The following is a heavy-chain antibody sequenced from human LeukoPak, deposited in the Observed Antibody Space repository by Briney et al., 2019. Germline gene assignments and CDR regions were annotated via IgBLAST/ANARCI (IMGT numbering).Heavy chain of an antibody. Sequence: PSETLSLTCAVYGGSFSGYYWSWIRQPPGKGLEWIEEINHSGSTNYNPSLKSRVTISVDTSKDQFSLKLSSVTAADTAVYYCARARSWYSRGWFDPWGQGTLVTVSS. CDR3: ARARSWYSRGWFDP. CDR2: INHSGST. J-gene: IGHJ5*02. D-gene: IGHD6-13*01. V-gene: IGHV4-34*01. CDR1: GGSFSGYY.